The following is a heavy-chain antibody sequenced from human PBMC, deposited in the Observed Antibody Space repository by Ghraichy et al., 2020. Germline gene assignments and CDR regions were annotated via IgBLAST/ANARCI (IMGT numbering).Heavy chain of an antibody. CDR3: ARDIGRDGYND. Sequence: SETLSLTCAVSGGSITSYYWSWIRQPPGKGLEWIAYIYYSGITNYNPSLKSRVTISVDTSRNQFSLKLSSVTAADTAVYYCARDIGRDGYNDLGQGTLVTVSS. CDR1: GGSITSYY. J-gene: IGHJ4*02. V-gene: IGHV4-59*01. CDR2: IYYSGIT. D-gene: IGHD5-24*01.